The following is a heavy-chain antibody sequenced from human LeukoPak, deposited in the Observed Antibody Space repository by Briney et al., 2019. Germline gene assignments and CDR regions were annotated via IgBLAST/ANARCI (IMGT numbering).Heavy chain of an antibody. CDR1: GLTFSTYA. CDR3: VTDQGH. Sequence: PGGSLRLSCAASGLTFSTYAMTWVRQAPGKGLDWVSSIGGSGTGTYYADSVKGRFTMSRGNARNTLFLQMSALRVDDTAMYYCVTDQGHWGQGTLVTVSS. CDR2: IGGSGTGT. V-gene: IGHV3-23*01. J-gene: IGHJ4*02.